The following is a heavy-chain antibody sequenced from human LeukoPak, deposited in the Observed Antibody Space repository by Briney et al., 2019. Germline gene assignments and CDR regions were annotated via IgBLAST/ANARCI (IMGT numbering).Heavy chain of an antibody. J-gene: IGHJ4*02. CDR2: IWFDGSNK. CDR3: ARDRDWGCSYCSY. Sequence: GGSLRLSCAASGFTFSSYGMHWVRQAPGKGLEWVAVIWFDGSNKYYADSVKGRFTISRDNSKNTLYLQMNSLRAEATAVYYCARDRDWGCSYCSYWGQGTLVTVSS. D-gene: IGHD7-27*01. CDR1: GFTFSSYG. V-gene: IGHV3-33*01.